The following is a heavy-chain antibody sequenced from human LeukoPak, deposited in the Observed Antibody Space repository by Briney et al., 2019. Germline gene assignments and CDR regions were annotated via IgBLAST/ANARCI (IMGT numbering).Heavy chain of an antibody. CDR1: GFTFDKYN. Sequence: GGPLRLSCAASGFTFDKYNMNWVRQAPGKGLEWVSSISSISSHIYYVDSVKARFSLSRDNAKNSVYLQMNSLRVEDTALYYCARASSAYDSALNYYYGMDVWGKGTTVTVSS. CDR2: ISSISSHI. CDR3: ARASSAYDSALNYYYGMDV. J-gene: IGHJ6*04. V-gene: IGHV3-21*06. D-gene: IGHD5-12*01.